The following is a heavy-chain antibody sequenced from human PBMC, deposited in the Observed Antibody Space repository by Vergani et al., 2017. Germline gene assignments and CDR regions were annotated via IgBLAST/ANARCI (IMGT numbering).Heavy chain of an antibody. J-gene: IGHJ4*02. CDR1: GFTFSNAW. Sequence: EVQLLESGGGLVQPGGSLILSCAASGFTFSNAWMSWVRQAPGKGLEWVGRIKSKTDGGTTDYAAPVKGRFTISRDDSKNTLYLQMNSLTTEDTAVYYCTTDGDYGDYVGHYWGQGTLVTVSS. D-gene: IGHD4-17*01. CDR3: TTDGDYGDYVGHY. CDR2: IKSKTDGGTT. V-gene: IGHV3-15*01.